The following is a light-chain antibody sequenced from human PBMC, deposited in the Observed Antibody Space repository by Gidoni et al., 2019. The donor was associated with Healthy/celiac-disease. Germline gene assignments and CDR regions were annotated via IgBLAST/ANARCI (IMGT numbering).Light chain of an antibody. J-gene: IGLJ2*01. CDR2: GNS. Sequence: QSVLTQPPSVSGAPGQRVTISCTGSSSNIGAGSVVHWYQQLPGTAPKLLIYGNSNRPSGVPDRFSGSKSGTSASLAITGLQAEDEADYYCQSYDSSLSGSKVFGGGTKLTVL. CDR1: SSNIGAGSV. V-gene: IGLV1-40*01. CDR3: QSYDSSLSGSKV.